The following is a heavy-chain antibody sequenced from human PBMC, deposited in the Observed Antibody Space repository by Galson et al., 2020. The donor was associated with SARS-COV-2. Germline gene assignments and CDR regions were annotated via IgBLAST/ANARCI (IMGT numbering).Heavy chain of an antibody. V-gene: IGHV3-30*10. Sequence: GESLKISCAASGFTFNRYAMHWVRQAPGKGLEWVAVISYDGTNSYHTDSVKGRFTISRDNSRNTVYLQMNSLRAEDTAVFYCATMDGGQFSGSAFDIYGQSIMVTVPS. J-gene: IGHJ3*02. D-gene: IGHD2-15*01. CDR3: ATMDGGQFSGSAFDI. CDR2: ISYDGTNS. CDR1: GFTFNRYA.